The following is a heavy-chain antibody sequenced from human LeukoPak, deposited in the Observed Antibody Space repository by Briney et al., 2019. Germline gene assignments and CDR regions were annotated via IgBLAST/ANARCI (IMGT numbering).Heavy chain of an antibody. CDR2: FYYSGST. Sequence: SETLSLTCTVSGGSISSYYWSWIRQPPGKGLEWIGYFYYSGSTNYNPSLKSRVTISVDTSKNQFSLKLSSVTAADTAVYYCARASGSYFSYYYYGMDVWGQGTTVTVSS. CDR1: GGSISSYY. CDR3: ARASGSYFSYYYYGMDV. V-gene: IGHV4-59*01. J-gene: IGHJ6*02. D-gene: IGHD1-26*01.